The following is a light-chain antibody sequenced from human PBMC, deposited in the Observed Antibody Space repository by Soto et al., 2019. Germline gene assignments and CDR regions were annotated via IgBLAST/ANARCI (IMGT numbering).Light chain of an antibody. J-gene: IGKJ1*01. CDR2: GAS. Sequence: EIVLTQSPGTLSLSPGERATLSCRASQSVSSSYLAWYQQKSGQAPRLLIYGASSRAPGIPDRFSGSGSGTDFTLTISRLEPEDFAVYYCQQYGSSPRTFGKGTKVDIK. V-gene: IGKV3-20*01. CDR3: QQYGSSPRT. CDR1: QSVSSSY.